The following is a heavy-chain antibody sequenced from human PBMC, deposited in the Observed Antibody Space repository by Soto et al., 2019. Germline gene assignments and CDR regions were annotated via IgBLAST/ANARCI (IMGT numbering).Heavy chain of an antibody. CDR1: GFTFSSYG. Sequence: QVPLVESGGGVVQPGRSLRLSCAASGFTFSSYGMHWVRQAPGKGLEWVAVIWYDGSNKYYADSVKGRFTISRDNSKNTLYLQMNGLRAEDTAVYYCAREGESYYGRSGYEYYFDCWGQGTLVTVSS. V-gene: IGHV3-33*01. CDR3: AREGESYYGRSGYEYYFDC. J-gene: IGHJ4*02. D-gene: IGHD3-22*01. CDR2: IWYDGSNK.